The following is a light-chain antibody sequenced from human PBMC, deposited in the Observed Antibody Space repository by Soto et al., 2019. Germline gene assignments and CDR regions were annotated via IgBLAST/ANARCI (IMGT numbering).Light chain of an antibody. J-gene: IGKJ1*01. CDR1: ESISSD. CDR3: QLAATLLRA. Sequence: MSMFPATLTVSQGDRVTLSCRASESISSDVAWYQQKPGQSPRLLIFGASTRATGIPARFTGSRSGTEFSLTMCSLQSEDVVLYYMQLAATLLRAFAQGTKVDIK. V-gene: IGKV3-15*01. CDR2: GAS.